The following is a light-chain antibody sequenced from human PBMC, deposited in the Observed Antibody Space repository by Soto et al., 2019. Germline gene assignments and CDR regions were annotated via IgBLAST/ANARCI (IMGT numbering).Light chain of an antibody. CDR1: ISDVGGFNS. CDR2: DGN. J-gene: IGLJ1*01. Sequence: HSSLTQPRSVSGSPGQSVTISCTGTISDVGGFNSVSWYQQHPGKAPKLMIYDGNKRPSGVPDRFSGSKSGSTASLTISGLQAEDEADYYCCSYAGSYSYDFATGTKVTVL. CDR3: CSYAGSYSYD. V-gene: IGLV2-11*01.